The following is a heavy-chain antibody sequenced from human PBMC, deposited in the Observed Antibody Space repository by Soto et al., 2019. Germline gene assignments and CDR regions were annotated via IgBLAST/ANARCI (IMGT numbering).Heavy chain of an antibody. Sequence: GGSLRLSCAASGFTFSSYVMHWVRQAPGKGLEWVAVIWYDGINKYYADSVKGRFTISRDNSKNTLYLQMNSLRAEDTAVYYCAREKPKYCGGDCYTDYWGQGTLVTVSS. CDR3: AREKPKYCGGDCYTDY. V-gene: IGHV3-33*01. CDR1: GFTFSSYV. CDR2: IWYDGINK. J-gene: IGHJ4*02. D-gene: IGHD2-21*02.